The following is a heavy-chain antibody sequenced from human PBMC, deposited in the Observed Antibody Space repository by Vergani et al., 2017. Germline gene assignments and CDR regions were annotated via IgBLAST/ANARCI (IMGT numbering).Heavy chain of an antibody. V-gene: IGHV3-23*04. CDR2: ISGSGGST. CDR3: AKGYCSSTSCYNDY. J-gene: IGHJ4*02. D-gene: IGHD2-2*02. CDR1: GGTFSSYA. Sequence: VQLVQSGAEVKKPGASVKVSCKASGGTFSSYAISWVRQAPGKGLEWVSAISGSGGSTYYADSVKGRFTISRDNSKNTLYLQMNSLRAEDTAVYYCAKGYCSSTSCYNDYWGQGTLVTVSS.